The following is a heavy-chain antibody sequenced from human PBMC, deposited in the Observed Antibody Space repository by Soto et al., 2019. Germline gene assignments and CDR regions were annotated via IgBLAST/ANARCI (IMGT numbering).Heavy chain of an antibody. CDR1: GYTFTKYY. CDR3: STTEYGTSPEDF. CDR2: INPLDGTT. J-gene: IGHJ4*02. V-gene: IGHV1-46*01. D-gene: IGHD1-26*01. Sequence: QVQLMQSGAEVKKPGASVKVSCKASGYTFTKYYMHWVRQAPGQGLEWMGRINPLDGTTDYAQNSQGIVTVTRDTSTSTVYMELISLTSEDTAVYYCSTTEYGTSPEDFWGQGTLVTVSS.